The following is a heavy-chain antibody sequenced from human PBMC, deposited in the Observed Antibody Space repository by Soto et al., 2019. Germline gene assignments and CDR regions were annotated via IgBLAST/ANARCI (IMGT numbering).Heavy chain of an antibody. J-gene: IGHJ4*02. CDR3: ARIHYGCNSVGLNY. CDR1: GYTFTSYY. CDR2: INPRGGST. Sequence: QVQLVQSGAEVKKPGASVKVSCKASGYTFTSYYMHWVRQAPGQGLEWMGIINPRGGSTSYGQKFQGRVTMTRATSTSTVYMELSSLRSEHTAVYSCARIHYGCNSVGLNYWGQGTLVTVSS. D-gene: IGHD4-17*01. V-gene: IGHV1-46*01.